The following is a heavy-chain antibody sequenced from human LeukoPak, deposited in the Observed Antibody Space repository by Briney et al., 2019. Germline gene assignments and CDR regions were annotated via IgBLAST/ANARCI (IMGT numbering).Heavy chain of an antibody. Sequence: GESLKISCNGSGYSFTSYWIGWVRQMPGKGLEWMGIIYPGDSDTRYSPSFQGQVTISADKSISTAYLQWSSLKASDTAMYYCARLRGSSGWYMGFDIWGQGTMVTVSS. J-gene: IGHJ3*02. V-gene: IGHV5-51*01. CDR1: GYSFTSYW. CDR2: IYPGDSDT. D-gene: IGHD6-19*01. CDR3: ARLRGSSGWYMGFDI.